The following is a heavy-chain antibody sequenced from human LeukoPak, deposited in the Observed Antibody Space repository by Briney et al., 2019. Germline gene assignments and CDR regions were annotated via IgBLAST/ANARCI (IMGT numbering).Heavy chain of an antibody. D-gene: IGHD2-2*01. CDR2: IYYSGST. CDR1: GGSISSYY. Sequence: PSETLSLTCAVSGGSISSYYWSWIRQPPGKGLEWIGYIYYSGSTNYNPSLKSRVTISVDTSKNQFSLKLSSVTAADTAVYYCARADVVLPAAFDFDYWGQGTLVTVSS. CDR3: ARADVVLPAAFDFDY. V-gene: IGHV4-59*01. J-gene: IGHJ4*02.